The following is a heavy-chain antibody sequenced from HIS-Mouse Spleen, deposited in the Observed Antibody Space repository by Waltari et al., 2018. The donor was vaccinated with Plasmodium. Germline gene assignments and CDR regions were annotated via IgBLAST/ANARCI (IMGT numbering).Heavy chain of an antibody. CDR3: AKDRRSSSWYVDY. CDR1: GFTFGSYG. V-gene: IGHV3-30*18. CDR2: ISDDGSNK. D-gene: IGHD6-13*01. Sequence: QVQLVESGGGVVQPGRSLRLSCEASGFTFGSYGMPWARPAPGKGLEWVAVISDDGSNKYYADSVKGRFTISRDNSKNTLYLQMNSLRAEDTAVYYCAKDRRSSSWYVDYWGQGTLVTVSS. J-gene: IGHJ4*02.